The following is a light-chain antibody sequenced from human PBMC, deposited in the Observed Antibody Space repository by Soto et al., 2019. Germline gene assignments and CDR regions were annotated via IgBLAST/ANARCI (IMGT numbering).Light chain of an antibody. CDR1: SSDVGGFNY. CDR2: DVT. V-gene: IGLV2-14*03. CDR3: NSYTSSSTNV. J-gene: IGLJ1*01. Sequence: QFALTQPASVSGSPGQSITISCTGTSSDVGGFNYVSWYQQHPGKAPKLMIYDVTNRPSGVSYRFSGSKSGNTASLTISGLQAEDEDDYYCNSYTSSSTNVFGTGTKLTVL.